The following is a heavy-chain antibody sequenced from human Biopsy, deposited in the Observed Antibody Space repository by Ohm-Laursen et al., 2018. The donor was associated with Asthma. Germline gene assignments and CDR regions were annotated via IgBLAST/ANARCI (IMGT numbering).Heavy chain of an antibody. Sequence: SDTLSLICHVYPGSFSGFFWTWIRQSPGKGLEWIGETNERGVTNNNPSLKSRVIISIDTYWNRVSLKLTSVTAADTAVYYCARGPELDVWGQGTTVTVSS. V-gene: IGHV4-34*01. CDR3: ARGPELDV. CDR2: TNERGVT. J-gene: IGHJ6*02. CDR1: PGSFSGFF.